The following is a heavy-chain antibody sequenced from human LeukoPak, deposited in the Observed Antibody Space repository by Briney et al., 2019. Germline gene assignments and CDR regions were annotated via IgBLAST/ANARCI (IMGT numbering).Heavy chain of an antibody. V-gene: IGHV3-23*01. Sequence: AGGSLRLSCAASGLTFSNYAMTWVRQAPGKGLEWVSTISGSGNLTYFADSVKGRFTISRDNSKNTLYLQMNSLRAEDTAVYYCAKDLSPFDIWGQGTMVTVSS. J-gene: IGHJ3*02. CDR3: AKDLSPFDI. CDR1: GLTFSNYA. CDR2: ISGSGNLT.